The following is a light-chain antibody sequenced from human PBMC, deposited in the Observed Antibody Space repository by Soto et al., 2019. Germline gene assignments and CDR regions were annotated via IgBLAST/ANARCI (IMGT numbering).Light chain of an antibody. V-gene: IGKV1-33*01. CDR2: DAS. CDR3: QQYSNLLLT. Sequence: DPQMTQSPSSLSASVGDRVTITCQASQDIGNSLSWYQHKPGEPPRLLIYDASNLQTGVSSRFSGSGSGTDFTFTISSLQPEDIATYYCQQYSNLLLTFGGGTKVDIK. J-gene: IGKJ4*01. CDR1: QDIGNS.